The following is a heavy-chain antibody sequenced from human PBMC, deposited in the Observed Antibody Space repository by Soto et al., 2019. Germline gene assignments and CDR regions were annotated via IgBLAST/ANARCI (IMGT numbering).Heavy chain of an antibody. CDR2: MNPNSGNT. Sequence: QVQLVQSGTEVKKPGASVKVSCTASGYTFTTYDINWVRQATGQGLEWMGWMNPNSGNTGYAQKFQGRVTMTRNTSTSTAYLDLSSLRSEDTAVYYCARVGSRNLSGCFLGYWGQGTQVTVSP. V-gene: IGHV1-8*01. CDR3: ARVGSRNLSGCFLGY. J-gene: IGHJ4*02. CDR1: GYTFTTYD. D-gene: IGHD3-9*01.